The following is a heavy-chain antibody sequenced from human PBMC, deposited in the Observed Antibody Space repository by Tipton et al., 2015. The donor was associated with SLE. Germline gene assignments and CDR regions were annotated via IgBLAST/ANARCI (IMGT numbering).Heavy chain of an antibody. Sequence: SLRLSCAASGFTFSSYSMNWVRQAPGKGLEWVSSISSSSSYIYYADSVKGRFTISRDNAKNSLYLQMNSLRAEDTAVYYCARSRDSSGYYSFDYWGQGTLVTVSS. D-gene: IGHD3-22*01. J-gene: IGHJ4*02. CDR3: ARSRDSSGYYSFDY. CDR1: GFTFSSYS. V-gene: IGHV3-21*01. CDR2: ISSSSSYI.